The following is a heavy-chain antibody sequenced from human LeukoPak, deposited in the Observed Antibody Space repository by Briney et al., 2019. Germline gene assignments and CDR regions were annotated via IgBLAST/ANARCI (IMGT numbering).Heavy chain of an antibody. CDR3: ACSRAAGHYAEYFQH. V-gene: IGHV3-23*01. CDR2: ISGSGGST. J-gene: IGHJ1*01. CDR1: GFTFSRYA. D-gene: IGHD6-13*01. Sequence: GGSLRLSCAVSGFTFSRYAMSWVRQAPGKGLEWVSAISGSGGSTYYADSVKGRFTISRDNSKNTLYLQMNSLRAEDTAVYYSACSRAAGHYAEYFQHWGQGTLVTGSS.